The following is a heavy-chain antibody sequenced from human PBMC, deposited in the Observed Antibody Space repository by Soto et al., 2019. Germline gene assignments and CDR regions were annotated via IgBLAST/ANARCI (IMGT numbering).Heavy chain of an antibody. J-gene: IGHJ4*02. CDR1: GYTFTSYA. CDR3: ARAPGYSYGYN. D-gene: IGHD5-18*01. Sequence: QVQLVQSGAEVKKPGASVKVSCKASGYTFTSYAMHWVRQAPGQRLEWMGWINAGNGNTKYSQKFQGRVTITRDTSASTAYMELSSLRSEDTAVSYCARAPGYSYGYNWGQGTLVTVSS. CDR2: INAGNGNT. V-gene: IGHV1-3*01.